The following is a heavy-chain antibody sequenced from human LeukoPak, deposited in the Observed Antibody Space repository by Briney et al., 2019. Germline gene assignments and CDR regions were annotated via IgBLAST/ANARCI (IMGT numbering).Heavy chain of an antibody. V-gene: IGHV3-15*01. CDR2: IKSKTDGGTT. CDR1: GFTLRGYG. Sequence: GGSLRLSCAASGFTLRGYGMHWVRQAPGKGLEWVGRIKSKTDGGTTDYAAPVKGRFSISRDDSKNTLYLQMNSLKTEDTAVYYCSTDSTIVYWGQGTLVTVSS. D-gene: IGHD3-9*01. J-gene: IGHJ4*02. CDR3: STDSTIVY.